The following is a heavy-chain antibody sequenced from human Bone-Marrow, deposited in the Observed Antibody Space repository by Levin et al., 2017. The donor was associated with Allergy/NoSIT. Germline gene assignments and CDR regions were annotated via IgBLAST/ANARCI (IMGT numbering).Heavy chain of an antibody. V-gene: IGHV4-59*01. CDR1: GDSISNSY. CDR3: ARPAMVRGLIPLPYWYFEI. J-gene: IGHJ2*01. D-gene: IGHD3-10*01. CDR2: ISNSAST. Sequence: SETLSLTFTVSGDSISNSYWSWIRQPPGKRLEWIGYISNSASTNYNPSLKSRVTISTDTSRNQFSLKLSSVTAADTAVYYCARPAMVRGLIPLPYWYFEIWGRGTLVIVSS.